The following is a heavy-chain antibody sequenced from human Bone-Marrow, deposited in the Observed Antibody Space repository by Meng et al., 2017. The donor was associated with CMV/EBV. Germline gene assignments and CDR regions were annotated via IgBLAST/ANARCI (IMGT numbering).Heavy chain of an antibody. CDR2: ISSSSSYI. CDR1: GFTFSTYS. Sequence: GGSLRLSCAASGFTFSTYSMSWVRQAPGKGLEWVSSISSSSSYIYYADSVKGRFTISRDNAKNSLYLQMNSLRVEDMAVYYCARCPPEVVRGYWYFDLWGRGTLVTVSS. D-gene: IGHD3-10*01. CDR3: ARCPPEVVRGYWYFDL. J-gene: IGHJ2*01. V-gene: IGHV3-21*04.